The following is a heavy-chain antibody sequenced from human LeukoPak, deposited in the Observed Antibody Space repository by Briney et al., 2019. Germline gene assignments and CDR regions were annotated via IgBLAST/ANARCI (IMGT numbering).Heavy chain of an antibody. CDR1: GFTFSSYG. J-gene: IGHJ4*02. CDR3: ARNALSSSWYYDY. V-gene: IGHV3-30*03. CDR2: ISYDGSNK. Sequence: PGGSLRLSCAASGFTFSSYGMHWVRQAPGKGLEWVAVISYDGSNKYYADSVKGRFTISRDNSKNTLYLQMNSLRAEDTAVYYCARNALSSSWYYDYWGQGTLVTVSS. D-gene: IGHD6-13*01.